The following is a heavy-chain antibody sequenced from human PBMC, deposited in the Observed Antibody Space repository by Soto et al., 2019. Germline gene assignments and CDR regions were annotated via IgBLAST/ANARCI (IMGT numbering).Heavy chain of an antibody. D-gene: IGHD2-2*01. CDR1: GGSFSGYY. J-gene: IGHJ6*02. CDR2: INHSGST. CDR3: ARGYSSSTSCYAYYYYYGIDV. V-gene: IGHV4-34*01. Sequence: QVQLQQWGAGLLKPSETLSLTCAVYGGSFSGYYWSWIRQPPRKGLEWIGEINHSGSTNYNPSLKSRVTISVDTSKNQFSLKLSSVTAADTAVYYCARGYSSSTSCYAYYYYYGIDVWGQGTTVTVSS.